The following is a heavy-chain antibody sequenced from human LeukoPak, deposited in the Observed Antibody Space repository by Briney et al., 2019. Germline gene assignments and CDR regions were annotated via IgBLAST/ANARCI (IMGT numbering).Heavy chain of an antibody. CDR2: IFHSGIT. CDR3: ARAETLAAIYFDF. Sequence: SETLSLTCSVSGGSISPYYWSWFRQPPGKGLEWIGYIFHSGITTYNPSLKSRVTIPLDSSKNQFFLRLTSVTAADTVTYYCARAETLAAIYFDFWGQGSLVTVSS. V-gene: IGHV4-59*01. J-gene: IGHJ4*02. CDR1: GGSISPYY. D-gene: IGHD6-25*01.